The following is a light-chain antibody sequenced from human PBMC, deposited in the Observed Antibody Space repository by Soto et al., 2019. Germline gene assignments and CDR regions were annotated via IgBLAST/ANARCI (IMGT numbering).Light chain of an antibody. J-gene: IGLJ1*01. CDR2: DVS. CDR1: STDVGGYNY. V-gene: IGLV2-11*01. Sequence: QSALTQPRSVSGSPGQSVTISCTGTSTDVGGYNYVSWYQQHPGKAPKVMIYDVSKRPSGVPDRFSGSKSGNTASLTISGLQAEDQADYYCCSYAGSSTLVFGTGTKVTVL. CDR3: CSYAGSSTLV.